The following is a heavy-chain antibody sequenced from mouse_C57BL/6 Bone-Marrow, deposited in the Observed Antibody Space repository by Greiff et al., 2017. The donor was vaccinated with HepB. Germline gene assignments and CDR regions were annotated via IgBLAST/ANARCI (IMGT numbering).Heavy chain of an antibody. CDR1: GYTFTSYW. D-gene: IGHD1-1*01. CDR3: ARYPSIYYYGSSPYYYAMDF. J-gene: IGHJ4*01. V-gene: IGHV1-72*01. Sequence: VQLKQPGAELVKPGASVKLSCKASGYTFTSYWMHWVKQRPGRGLEWIGRIDPNSGGTKYNEKFKSKATLTVDKPSSTAYMQLSSLTSEDSAVYYCARYPSIYYYGSSPYYYAMDFWGQGTSVTVSS. CDR2: IDPNSGGT.